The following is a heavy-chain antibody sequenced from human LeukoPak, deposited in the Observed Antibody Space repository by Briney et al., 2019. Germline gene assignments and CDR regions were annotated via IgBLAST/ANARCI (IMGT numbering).Heavy chain of an antibody. D-gene: IGHD2-15*01. J-gene: IGHJ5*02. V-gene: IGHV4-59*01. Sequence: SETLSLTCTVSGGSISSYYWSWIRQPPGKGLEWIRYIYYSGSTNYNPSLKSRVTISVDTSKNQFSLKLSSVTAADTAVYYCASSQGGSSWFDPWGQGTLVTVSS. CDR2: IYYSGST. CDR3: ASSQGGSSWFDP. CDR1: GGSISSYY.